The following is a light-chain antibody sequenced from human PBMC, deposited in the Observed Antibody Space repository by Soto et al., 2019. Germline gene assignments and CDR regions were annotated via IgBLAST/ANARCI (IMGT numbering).Light chain of an antibody. CDR1: QSVSSN. Sequence: EIVMTQSPATLSVSPGERVTLSCRASQSVSSNLAWYQQKPGQPPRLLIYGASTRATGIPDRFSGSGSGTEFTLTISSLQSEDSAVYYCQQYFNWLTWTFGQGTKVEIK. CDR2: GAS. J-gene: IGKJ1*01. CDR3: QQYFNWLTWT. V-gene: IGKV3-15*01.